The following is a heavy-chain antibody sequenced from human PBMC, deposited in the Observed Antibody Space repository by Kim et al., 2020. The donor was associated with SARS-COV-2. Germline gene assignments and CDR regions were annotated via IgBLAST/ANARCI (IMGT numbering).Heavy chain of an antibody. CDR2: IYYSGST. CDR1: GGSISSGDYY. Sequence: SETLSLTCTVSGGSISSGDYYWSWIRQPPGKGLEWIGYIYYSGSTYYNPSLKSRVTISVDTSKNQFSLKLSSVTAADTAVYYCARAPLFGGVIGSFDYWGQGTLVTVSS. D-gene: IGHD3-16*02. CDR3: ARAPLFGGVIGSFDY. J-gene: IGHJ4*02. V-gene: IGHV4-30-4*01.